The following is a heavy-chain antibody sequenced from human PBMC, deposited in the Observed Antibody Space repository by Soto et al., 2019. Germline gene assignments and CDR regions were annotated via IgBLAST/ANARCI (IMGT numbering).Heavy chain of an antibody. CDR1: GYDFSAYW. Sequence: PGESLKISCKVSGYDFSAYWIGWVRQMPGKGLEWMGVIYPGDSDTRYSPSFEGHVTISADKSISTASLQWSSLKDSDTAVYYCARQGQLVLSGAEYWGQGTLVTVSS. J-gene: IGHJ4*02. V-gene: IGHV5-51*01. CDR2: IYPGDSDT. CDR3: ARQGQLVLSGAEY. D-gene: IGHD6-6*01.